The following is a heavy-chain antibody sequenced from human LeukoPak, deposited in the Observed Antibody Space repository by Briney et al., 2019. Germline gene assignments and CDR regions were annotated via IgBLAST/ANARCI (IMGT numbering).Heavy chain of an antibody. D-gene: IGHD1-26*01. V-gene: IGHV3-74*01. Sequence: GGSLRLSCAASGFTFSSYWMCWVRQDPGKGLAWVSCIKTDGSITAYAGSVKGRFTISRDNAKNTLYLQMNSLRADDTAVYACARGNEWAFDYWAQGTLVTVSS. CDR3: ARGNEWAFDY. J-gene: IGHJ4*02. CDR1: GFTFSSYW. CDR2: IKTDGSIT.